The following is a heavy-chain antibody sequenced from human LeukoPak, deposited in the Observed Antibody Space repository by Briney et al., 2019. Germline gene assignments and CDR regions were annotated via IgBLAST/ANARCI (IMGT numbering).Heavy chain of an antibody. V-gene: IGHV3-64*01. J-gene: IGHJ4*02. Sequence: GGSLRLSCAASGFTFSSYPMHWVRQAPGKGLEDVSAISSKWGSTYFPNSVKGRFTLSSDKYKNKLYLQVGSLRAEDMAVYYCARSYSSGWRYFDYWGERTLVTVSS. CDR3: ARSYSSGWRYFDY. CDR1: GFTFSSYP. D-gene: IGHD6-19*01. CDR2: ISSKWGST.